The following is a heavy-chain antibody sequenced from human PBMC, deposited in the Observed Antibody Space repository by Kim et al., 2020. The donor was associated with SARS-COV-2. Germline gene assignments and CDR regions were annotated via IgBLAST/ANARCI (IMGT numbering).Heavy chain of an antibody. Sequence: ASVKVSCKASGYTFTSYAMHWVRQAPGQRLEWMGWINAGNGNTKYSQKFQGRVTITRDTSASTAYMELSSLRSEDTAVYYCARARKSWTGSGSYYNVGGYYGMDVWGQGTTVTVSS. V-gene: IGHV1-3*01. CDR2: INAGNGNT. D-gene: IGHD3-10*01. CDR3: ARARKSWTGSGSYYNVGGYYGMDV. J-gene: IGHJ6*02. CDR1: GYTFTSYA.